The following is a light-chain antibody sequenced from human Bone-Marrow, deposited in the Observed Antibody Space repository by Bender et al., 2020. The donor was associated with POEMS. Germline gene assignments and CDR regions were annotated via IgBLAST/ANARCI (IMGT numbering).Light chain of an antibody. CDR3: VAWDASLNGWV. V-gene: IGLV3-10*01. CDR2: EDS. CDR1: ALPKQY. J-gene: IGLJ3*02. Sequence: SYVLTQPPSVSVAPGQTATITCSGDALPKQYAYWYQQKPGQSPVVVIYEDSKRPSEIPERFSGSKSGTSASLAITGLQSDDEAIYFCVAWDASLNGWVFGGGTKLTVL.